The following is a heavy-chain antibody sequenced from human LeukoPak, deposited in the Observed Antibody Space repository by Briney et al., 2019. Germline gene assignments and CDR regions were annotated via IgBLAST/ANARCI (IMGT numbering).Heavy chain of an antibody. Sequence: SETLSLTCAVYGGSFSGYYWSWIRQPPGKGLEWIWEINHSGSTNYNPSLKSRVTISVATSNTKFSLKLRSVTVAATDVSYCERAFPSGWYGWRHNWFDPWGQGTLVTVSS. CDR1: GGSFSGYY. CDR3: ERAFPSGWYGWRHNWFDP. D-gene: IGHD6-19*01. V-gene: IGHV4-34*01. CDR2: INHSGST. J-gene: IGHJ5*02.